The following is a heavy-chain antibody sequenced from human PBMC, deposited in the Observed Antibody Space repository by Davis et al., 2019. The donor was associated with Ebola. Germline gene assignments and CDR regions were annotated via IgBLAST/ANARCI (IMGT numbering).Heavy chain of an antibody. Sequence: PGGSLRLSCAASGFTFNNYAMSWVRQAPGKGLEWVSAISGSGGSTYSADSVKGRFTISRDNSKNTLFLLMNSLRVEDTAVYYCAKDSIEVANEMTNWFDPWGQGTLVTVSS. D-gene: IGHD5-24*01. CDR1: GFTFNNYA. CDR2: ISGSGGST. CDR3: AKDSIEVANEMTNWFDP. V-gene: IGHV3-23*01. J-gene: IGHJ5*02.